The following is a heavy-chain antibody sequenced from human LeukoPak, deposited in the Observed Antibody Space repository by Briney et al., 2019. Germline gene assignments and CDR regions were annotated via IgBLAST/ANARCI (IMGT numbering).Heavy chain of an antibody. CDR2: INPSGGST. CDR3: ARDHGYSVVEEEYFQH. J-gene: IGHJ1*01. D-gene: IGHD2-2*01. V-gene: IGHV1-46*01. Sequence: EASVKVSCKASGYTFTSYYMHWVRQAPGQGLEWMGIINPSGGSTSYAQKFQGRVTMTRDTSTSTVYMELSSLRSEDTAVYYCARDHGYSVVEEEYFQHWGQGTLVTVSS. CDR1: GYTFTSYY.